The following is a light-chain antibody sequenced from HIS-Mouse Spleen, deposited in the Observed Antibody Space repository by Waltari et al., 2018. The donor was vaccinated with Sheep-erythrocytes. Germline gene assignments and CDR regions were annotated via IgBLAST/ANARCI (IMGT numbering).Light chain of an antibody. J-gene: IGLJ1*01. CDR2: DVS. V-gene: IGLV2-14*03. CDR3: SSYTSSSTYV. CDR1: SGDVGGYNY. Sequence: QSALTQPASVSGSPGQSITISCTGTSGDVGGYNYVSWYQQHPGKAPKLMIYDVSKRTSGVSKRFSGSKSGKTASLTIAGLQAEDEADYYCSSYTSSSTYVFGTGTKVTVL.